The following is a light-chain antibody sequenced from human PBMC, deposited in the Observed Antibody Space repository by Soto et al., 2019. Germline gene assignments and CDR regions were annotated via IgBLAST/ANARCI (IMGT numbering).Light chain of an antibody. CDR3: QQYDKSTWT. CDR2: RAS. Sequence: EIVMTQSPATLSVSPGERATLSCWASQSVPGDLAWYQRQRGQAPKVXIYRASTRATGVLARFSGSGSGTECTLTISSLQSEDVAIDYCQQYDKSTWTFGQGTKVDIK. CDR1: QSVPGD. J-gene: IGKJ1*01. V-gene: IGKV3-15*01.